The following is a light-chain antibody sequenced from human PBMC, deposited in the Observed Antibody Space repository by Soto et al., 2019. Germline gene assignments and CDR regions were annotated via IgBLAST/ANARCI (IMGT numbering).Light chain of an antibody. CDR3: TSHTSISTYV. CDR1: SSDVGAYNF. V-gene: IGLV2-14*01. CDR2: DVN. Sequence: QSVLTQPASVSGSPGQSISISCTGTSSDVGAYNFVSWYQQHPDKAPKLVIFDVNNRPSGVSNRFSGSKSGNTASLTISGLRAEDEADYYCTSHTSISTYVFGTGTKVTV. J-gene: IGLJ1*01.